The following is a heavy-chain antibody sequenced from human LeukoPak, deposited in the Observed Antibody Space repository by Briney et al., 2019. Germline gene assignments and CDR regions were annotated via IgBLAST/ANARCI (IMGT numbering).Heavy chain of an antibody. D-gene: IGHD2-2*01. V-gene: IGHV4-34*01. CDR2: ISHSGST. CDR3: ARDARGSTSLYYYYGMDV. J-gene: IGHJ6*02. CDR1: GGSFSGYY. Sequence: SETLSLTCAVYGGSFSGYYWSWIRQPPGKGLEWIGEISHSGSTNYNPSFKSRVTISVHASTNQFSLKLSSVTAADTAVYYCARDARGSTSLYYYYGMDVWGQGTTVTVSS.